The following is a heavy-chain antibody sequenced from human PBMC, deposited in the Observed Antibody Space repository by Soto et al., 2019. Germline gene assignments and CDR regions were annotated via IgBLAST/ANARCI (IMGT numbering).Heavy chain of an antibody. CDR3: ASRRGYSYGRYYYYYGMDV. J-gene: IGHJ6*02. V-gene: IGHV3-21*01. CDR2: ISSSSSYI. Sequence: EVQLVESGGGLVKPGGSLRLSCAASGFTFSSYSMNWVRQAPGKGLEWVSSISSSSSYIYYADSLKGRFTISSDNAKNSLYLQMNSLRAEDTAVYYCASRRGYSYGRYYYYYGMDVWGQGTTVTVSS. CDR1: GFTFSSYS. D-gene: IGHD5-18*01.